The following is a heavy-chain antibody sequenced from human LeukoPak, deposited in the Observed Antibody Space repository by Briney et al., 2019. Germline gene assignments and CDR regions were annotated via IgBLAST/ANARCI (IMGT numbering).Heavy chain of an antibody. CDR1: GFPFSRYG. CDR2: ISYDGTNK. J-gene: IGHJ5*01. CDR3: ARSYGTYNWFDS. D-gene: IGHD1-14*01. V-gene: IGHV3-30*03. Sequence: GGSLRLSCVPSGFPFSRYGMHWVRQAPGKGREGGAVISYDGTNKYYADSVNGRFTISRDNSKNTLYLQMNGLRAEDTAVYYCARSYGTYNWFDSWGQGTLVTVSS.